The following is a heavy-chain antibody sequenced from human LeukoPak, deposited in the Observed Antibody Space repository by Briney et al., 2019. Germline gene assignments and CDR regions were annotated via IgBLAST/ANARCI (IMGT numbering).Heavy chain of an antibody. CDR1: GFTFSSYS. CDR3: ARGGIVVVQY. CDR2: ISSSSSYI. V-gene: IGHV3-21*01. J-gene: IGHJ4*02. Sequence: GGSLRLSCAASGFTFSSYSMNWVRQAPGKGLEWVSSISSSSSYIYYADSVKGGFTIYRDNAKNSLYLQMNSLRAEDTAVYYCARGGIVVVQYWGQGTLVTVSS. D-gene: IGHD3-22*01.